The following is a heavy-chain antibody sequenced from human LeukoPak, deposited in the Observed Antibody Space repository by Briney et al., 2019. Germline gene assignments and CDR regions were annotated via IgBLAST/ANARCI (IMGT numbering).Heavy chain of an antibody. D-gene: IGHD4-11*01. CDR1: GGSISSYY. CDR2: IHYTGST. Sequence: SETLSLTCTVPGGSISSYYFCWIRQPPGKGLEWIGYIHYTGSTNYNPSLRSRVTISVDTSKNQFSLKLRSVTAADTAVYYCAREDKYSDYRYWYFALWARDNDLTVSS. CDR3: AREDKYSDYRYWYFAL. V-gene: IGHV4-59*01. J-gene: IGHJ2*01.